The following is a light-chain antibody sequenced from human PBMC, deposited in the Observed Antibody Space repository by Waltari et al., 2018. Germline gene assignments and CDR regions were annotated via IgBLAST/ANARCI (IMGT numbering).Light chain of an antibody. CDR3: QQYNSYSLLS. J-gene: IGKJ4*01. CDR2: KAS. V-gene: IGKV1-5*03. CDR1: QSISKW. Sequence: DIQMTQSPSTLSASVGDRVIFSCRASQSISKWLAWYRQKPGKAPKLLIYKASTLESGGPSRFSGSGSGTEFTLTISSLQPEDFATYYCQQYNSYSLLSFGGGTKVEIK.